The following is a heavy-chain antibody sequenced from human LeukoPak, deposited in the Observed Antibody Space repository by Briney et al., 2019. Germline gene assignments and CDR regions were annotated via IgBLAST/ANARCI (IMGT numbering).Heavy chain of an antibody. CDR3: ARVAVPTIVVVVAATRQNYYLDV. CDR2: ISSSSNSI. D-gene: IGHD2-15*01. Sequence: GGSLRLSCAASGFTFSRYSMNWVRQAPGKGLEWVSSISSSSNSIYYADSLKVRFSISRDNARNSLFLRMNSLRAEDTAVYYCARVAVPTIVVVVAATRQNYYLDVWGKGTTVTVSS. J-gene: IGHJ6*03. CDR1: GFTFSRYS. V-gene: IGHV3-21*01.